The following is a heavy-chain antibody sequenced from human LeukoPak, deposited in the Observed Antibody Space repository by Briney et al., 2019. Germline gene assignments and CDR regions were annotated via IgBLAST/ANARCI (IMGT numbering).Heavy chain of an antibody. J-gene: IGHJ3*01. CDR3: SRGGAPAGYAYDV. CDR1: GFTFSNFD. V-gene: IGHV3-13*01. CDR2: IGTAGDT. Sequence: GGSLRLSCATSGFTFSNFDLHWVRQATGEGLEWVSAIGTAGDTYYPDSVKGRFTISRDNAKNSFYLQMNNLRVGDTAVYYCSRGGAPAGYAYDVWGHGTVVTVSS. D-gene: IGHD6-13*01.